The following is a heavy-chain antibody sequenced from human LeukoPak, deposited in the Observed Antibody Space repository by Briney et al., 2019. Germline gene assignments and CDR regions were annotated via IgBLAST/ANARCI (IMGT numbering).Heavy chain of an antibody. J-gene: IGHJ4*02. CDR3: ARVSYSSGWYYFDY. V-gene: IGHV1-3*03. CDR1: GYTFTSYA. CDR2: INAGNGNT. D-gene: IGHD6-19*01. Sequence: ASVKVSCKSAGYTFTSYAMHWVRQAPGQRLEWMGWINAGNGNTKYSQEFQGRVTSTRDTSASTAYLELSSLRSEDMAVYYCARVSYSSGWYYFDYWGQGTLVTVSS.